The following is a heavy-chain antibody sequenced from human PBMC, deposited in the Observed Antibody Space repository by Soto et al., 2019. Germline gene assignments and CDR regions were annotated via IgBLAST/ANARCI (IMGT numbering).Heavy chain of an antibody. Sequence: EVQLVESGGGLVQPGGSLRLSCAASGFTFTSYWMHWVRQAPGMGLMWVSRISSDGTTTTYADSVKGRFTISRDNAKNTLYLQMNSLRAEDTAVYYCARVATGSYNWFDPWGPGTLVTVSS. V-gene: IGHV3-74*01. J-gene: IGHJ5*02. CDR2: ISSDGTTT. CDR3: ARVATGSYNWFDP. D-gene: IGHD1-26*01. CDR1: GFTFTSYW.